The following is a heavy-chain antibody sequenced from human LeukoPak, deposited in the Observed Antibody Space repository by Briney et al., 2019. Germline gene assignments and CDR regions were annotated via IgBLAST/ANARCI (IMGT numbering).Heavy chain of an antibody. V-gene: IGHV3-48*01. J-gene: IGHJ3*02. CDR2: ISSISSTI. CDR3: VRDHHRRLYDNQARDTFDI. Sequence: GGSLRLSCAASGFIFSSYSMNWVRQAPGKGLEWVSYISSISSTIYYADSVKGRFTISRGNAKHPLYLQMNSLSAEDTAVYYCVRDHHRRLYDNQARDTFDIWGQGTMVTVSS. CDR1: GFIFSSYS. D-gene: IGHD3-22*01.